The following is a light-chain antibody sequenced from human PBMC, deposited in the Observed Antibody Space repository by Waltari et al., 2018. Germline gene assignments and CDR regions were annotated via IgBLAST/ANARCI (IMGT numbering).Light chain of an antibody. J-gene: IGLJ3*02. V-gene: IGLV2-14*01. Sequence: QSALTQPASVSGSPGQSITISCTGTSSDVGGYNYVSWYQQHPGKVPKLLIFDVSNRPSVVSNRFSGSTSGNTASLTISGLQAEDESDYYCCSFTSRSTWVFGGGTKLTVL. CDR3: CSFTSRSTWV. CDR1: SSDVGGYNY. CDR2: DVS.